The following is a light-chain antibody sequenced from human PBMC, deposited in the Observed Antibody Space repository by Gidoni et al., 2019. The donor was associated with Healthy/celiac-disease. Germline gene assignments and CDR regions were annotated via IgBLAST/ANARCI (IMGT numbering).Light chain of an antibody. CDR2: GAS. J-gene: IGKJ2*01. V-gene: IGKV3-15*01. Sequence: EIVMTQSPPTLSVSPGERATISCRASQSVSSNLAWYQQKPGQAPRLLIYGASTRATGIPARFSGSGSGTEFTLTISSLQSEDFAVYYCQQYNNWPPLYTFGQXTKLEIK. CDR1: QSVSSN. CDR3: QQYNNWPPLYT.